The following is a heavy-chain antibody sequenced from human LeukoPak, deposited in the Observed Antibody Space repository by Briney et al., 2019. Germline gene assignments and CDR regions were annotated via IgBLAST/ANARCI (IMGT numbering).Heavy chain of an antibody. J-gene: IGHJ4*02. CDR1: GFTVSNTY. D-gene: IGHD3-9*01. CDR2: IYSGGGT. CDR3: ARGGDHYDILTGYYWSFDY. V-gene: IGHV3-53*01. Sequence: GGSLRLSCAASGFTVSNTYMSWVRQAPGKGLEWVSLIYSGGGTYSADSVKGRFTISGDNSKNTLYLQMNSLRAEDTAVYYCARGGDHYDILTGYYWSFDYWGQGTLVTVSS.